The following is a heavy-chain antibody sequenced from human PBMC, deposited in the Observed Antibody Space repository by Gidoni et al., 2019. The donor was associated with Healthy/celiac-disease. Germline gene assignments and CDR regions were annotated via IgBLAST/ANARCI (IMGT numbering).Heavy chain of an antibody. CDR1: GGSISSYY. CDR2: IYYSGST. CDR3: ARGTYDSSGYPDY. Sequence: QVQLQESGPVLVQPSETLSLTCTVSGGSISSYYWSWIRQPPGKGLEWIGYIYYSGSTNYNPSLKSRVTISVDTSKNQFSLKLSSVTAADTAVYYCARGTYDSSGYPDYWGQGTLVTVSS. D-gene: IGHD3-22*01. V-gene: IGHV4-59*01. J-gene: IGHJ4*02.